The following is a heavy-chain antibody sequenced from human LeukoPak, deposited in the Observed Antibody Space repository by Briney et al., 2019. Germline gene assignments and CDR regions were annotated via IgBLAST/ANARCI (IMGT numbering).Heavy chain of an antibody. CDR2: ISGSGGST. D-gene: IGHD2-21*02. J-gene: IGHJ6*03. CDR3: AKDPYPGVTPAYYYYYMDV. Sequence: GGSLRLSCTASGFTFSSYAMSWVRQAPGKGLEWVSGISGSGGSTHYADSVKGRFTISRDNSKNTLYLQMNSLRADDTAVYYCAKDPYPGVTPAYYYYYMDVWGRGTTVTVSS. V-gene: IGHV3-23*01. CDR1: GFTFSSYA.